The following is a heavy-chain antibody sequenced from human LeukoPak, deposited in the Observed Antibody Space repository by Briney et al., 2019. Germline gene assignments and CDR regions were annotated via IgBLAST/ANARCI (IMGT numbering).Heavy chain of an antibody. V-gene: IGHV1-8*01. J-gene: IGHJ6*02. D-gene: IGHD3-10*01. Sequence: ASVKVSCKASGYTFASYDINWVRQATGHGLEWMGWMNPNSGNTGYAQKFQGRVTMTRNTSISTANMELSSLRSEDTAVYYCARSTDTMVRGVYYYYYGMDVWGQGTTVTVSS. CDR2: MNPNSGNT. CDR1: GYTFASYD. CDR3: ARSTDTMVRGVYYYYYGMDV.